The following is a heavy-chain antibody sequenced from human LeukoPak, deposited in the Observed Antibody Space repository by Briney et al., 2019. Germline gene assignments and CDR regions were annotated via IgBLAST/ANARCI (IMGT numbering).Heavy chain of an antibody. CDR1: GYTFTSYE. V-gene: IGHV1-69*10. CDR2: MNPILGIA. J-gene: IGHJ4*02. CDR3: ATYGSGSYGPLDY. D-gene: IGHD3-10*01. Sequence: GASVKVSCKASGYTFTSYEINWGRQATGQGLEWMGWMNPILGIANYAQKFQGRVTITADKSTSTAYMELSSLRSEDTAVYYCATYGSGSYGPLDYWGQGTLVSVSS.